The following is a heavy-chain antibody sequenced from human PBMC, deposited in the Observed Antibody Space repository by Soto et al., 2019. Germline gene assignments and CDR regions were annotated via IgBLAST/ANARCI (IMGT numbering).Heavy chain of an antibody. CDR3: ARLDTSMALYSDY. J-gene: IGHJ4*02. CDR2: IIPIFGTA. Sequence: SVKVSCKASGGTFSSYAINWVRQAPGQGLEWMGGIIPIFGTANYAQKFQGRVTITADKSTSTAYMELSSLRSEDTAVYYCARLDTSMALYSDYWAQGTLVTVSS. CDR1: GGTFSSYA. D-gene: IGHD5-18*01. V-gene: IGHV1-69*06.